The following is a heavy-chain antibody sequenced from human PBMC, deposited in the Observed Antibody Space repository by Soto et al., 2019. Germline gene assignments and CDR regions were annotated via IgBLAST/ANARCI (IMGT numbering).Heavy chain of an antibody. Sequence: GGSLRLSCAASGFTISRYWMHWVRQAPGKGLVWVARINTDGSVTGYADSVKGRFTVSRDNAKNTLYLQMNSLRAEDTAVYFCTRRTPSCSGGSCYPDAFDMWGQGTMVTVSS. J-gene: IGHJ3*02. D-gene: IGHD2-15*01. CDR2: INTDGSVT. CDR1: GFTISRYW. V-gene: IGHV3-74*01. CDR3: TRRTPSCSGGSCYPDAFDM.